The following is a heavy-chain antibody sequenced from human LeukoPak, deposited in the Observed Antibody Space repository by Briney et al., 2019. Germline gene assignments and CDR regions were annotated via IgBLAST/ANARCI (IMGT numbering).Heavy chain of an antibody. CDR3: AKWGAQSGSYRVVDC. J-gene: IGHJ4*02. CDR1: GITFRSYA. V-gene: IGHV3-23*01. Sequence: GGSLRLSCAASGITFRSYAMSWVRQARGKGLAWVSAINGDGGSTYYADSVKGRFTISRDNSNNTLFLQMNSLRVEDTAVYYCAKWGAQSGSYRVVDCWGRGTLVTVSS. CDR2: INGDGGST. D-gene: IGHD3-10*01.